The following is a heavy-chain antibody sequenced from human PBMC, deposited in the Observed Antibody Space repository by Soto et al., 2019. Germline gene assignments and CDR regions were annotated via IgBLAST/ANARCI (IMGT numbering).Heavy chain of an antibody. CDR2: IYHSGST. D-gene: IGHD2-2*01. CDR3: ARRVGSCSGTSCNGWFDP. V-gene: IGHV4-39*01. Sequence: QLQLLESGPGPVKPSETLSLTCSVSGDSISKTTSYWGWIRQPPGKGLEWIGTIYHSGSTYYNPSLMSRVAICIDTSKNQLSLKLNSGPASDTAVYYCARRVGSCSGTSCNGWFDPWGQGTLVTVSS. J-gene: IGHJ5*02. CDR1: GDSISKTTSY.